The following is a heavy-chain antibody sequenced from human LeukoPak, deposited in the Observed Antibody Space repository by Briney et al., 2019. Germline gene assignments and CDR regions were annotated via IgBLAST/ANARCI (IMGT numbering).Heavy chain of an antibody. CDR1: GGSFSGYY. J-gene: IGHJ6*02. CDR3: ARVDIVVVPAGPYRGMDV. V-gene: IGHV4-34*01. Sequence: SETLSLTCAVYGGSFSGYYWSWIRQPPGKGLEWIGEINHSGSTNYNPSLKSRVTISVDTSKNQFSLKLSSVTAADTAVYYCARVDIVVVPAGPYRGMDVWGQGTTVTVSS. CDR2: INHSGST. D-gene: IGHD2-2*03.